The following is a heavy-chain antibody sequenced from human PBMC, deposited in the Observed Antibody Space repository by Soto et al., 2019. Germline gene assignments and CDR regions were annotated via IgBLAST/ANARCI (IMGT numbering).Heavy chain of an antibody. CDR3: ARGRIGDTAMVVWFDP. D-gene: IGHD5-18*01. Sequence: TLSLTCAVYGGSFSGYYWSWIRQPPGKGLEWIGEINHSGSTNYNPSLKSRVTISVDTSKNQFSLKLSSVTAADTAVYYCARGRIGDTAMVVWFDPWGQGTLVTVSS. CDR2: INHSGST. J-gene: IGHJ5*02. CDR1: GGSFSGYY. V-gene: IGHV4-34*01.